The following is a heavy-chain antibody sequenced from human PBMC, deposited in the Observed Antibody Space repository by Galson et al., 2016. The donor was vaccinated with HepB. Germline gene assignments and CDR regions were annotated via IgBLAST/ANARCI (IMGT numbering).Heavy chain of an antibody. J-gene: IGHJ6*02. V-gene: IGHV4-59*01. CDR2: IYYSGRT. D-gene: IGHD6-19*01. CDR3: ARDDSGGWYGFHYGMDV. Sequence: ETLSLTCTVSGASISGYYLSWIRQPPGKGLEWIGYIYYSGRTNYNPSLKSRVTISVDTSKNQFSLKLSSVTAADTAVYYCARDDSGGWYGFHYGMDVWGQGTTVTVS. CDR1: GASISGYY.